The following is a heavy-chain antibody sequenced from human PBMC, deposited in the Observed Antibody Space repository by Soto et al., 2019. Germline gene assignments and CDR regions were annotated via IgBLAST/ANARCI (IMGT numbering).Heavy chain of an antibody. CDR3: TRLNPVTTFDYFYSGMDV. V-gene: IGHV3-73*01. CDR1: GFTFSDSP. J-gene: IGHJ6*02. CDR2: IRGKANNYAT. D-gene: IGHD4-17*01. Sequence: GGSLRLSCAASGFTFSDSPMHWVRQASGKGLEWVGRIRGKANNYATACAASVQGRFTISRDDSKNTAYLQMNSLKTEDTAVYYCTRLNPVTTFDYFYSGMDVWGQGATVTVSS.